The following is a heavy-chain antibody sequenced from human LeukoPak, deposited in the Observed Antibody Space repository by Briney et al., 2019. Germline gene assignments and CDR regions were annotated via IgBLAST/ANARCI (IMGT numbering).Heavy chain of an antibody. CDR2: IYPGDSDT. CDR3: ARHRMSSIAPLTWFDP. V-gene: IGHV5-51*01. Sequence: GESLKISCKGSGYSFTSYWIGWVRQMPGKGLEWMGIIYPGDSDTRYSPSFEGQVTISADKSISTAYLQWSSLKASDTAMYYCARHRMSSIAPLTWFDPWGQGTLVTVSS. CDR1: GYSFTSYW. D-gene: IGHD6-6*01. J-gene: IGHJ5*02.